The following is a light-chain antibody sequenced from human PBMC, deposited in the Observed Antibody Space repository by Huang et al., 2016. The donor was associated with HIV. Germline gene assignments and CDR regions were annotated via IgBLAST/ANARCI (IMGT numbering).Light chain of an antibody. V-gene: IGKV3-11*01. Sequence: EIVLTQSPATLSLSPGEGATLSCRASQSVRGSLAWYQQKPGQAPSLLIYGASNRATVIPARFSGSGSGTDFTLTISNLEPEDFAVYYCQQRSNWPPTLTFGGGTKVEL. J-gene: IGKJ4*01. CDR2: GAS. CDR3: QQRSNWPPTLT. CDR1: QSVRGS.